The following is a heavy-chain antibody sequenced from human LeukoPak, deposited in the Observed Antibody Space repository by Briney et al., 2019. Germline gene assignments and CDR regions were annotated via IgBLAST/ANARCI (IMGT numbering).Heavy chain of an antibody. Sequence: PGGSLRLSCAASGFTFINYEMNWVSQAPGKGLEWVSYISSSSSTIYYADSVKGRFTISRDNAQNSLYLQMNSLRAEDTAVYYCARRLPNGRDCGGDCFRFDYWGQRTLVTVSS. CDR2: ISSSSSTI. D-gene: IGHD2-21*02. V-gene: IGHV3-48*03. CDR3: ARRLPNGRDCGGDCFRFDY. CDR1: GFTFINYE. J-gene: IGHJ4*02.